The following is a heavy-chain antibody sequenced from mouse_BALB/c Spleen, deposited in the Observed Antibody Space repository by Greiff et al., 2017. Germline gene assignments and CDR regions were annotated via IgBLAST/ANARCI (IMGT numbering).Heavy chain of an antibody. V-gene: IGHV6-6*02. D-gene: IGHD2-14*01. CDR3: TRDYRYDGFAY. CDR2: IRLKSNNYAT. J-gene: IGHJ3*01. CDR1: GFTFSNYW. Sequence: EVQLEESGGGLVQPGGSMKLSCVASGFTFSNYWMNWVRQSPEKGLEWVAEIRLKSNNYATHYAESVKGRFTISRDDYKSSVDLQMNNLRAEDTGIYYCTRDYRYDGFAYWGQGTLVTVSA.